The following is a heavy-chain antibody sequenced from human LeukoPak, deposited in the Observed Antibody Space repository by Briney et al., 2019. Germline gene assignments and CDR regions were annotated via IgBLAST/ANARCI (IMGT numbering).Heavy chain of an antibody. CDR1: GYSLTSYW. CDR2: IYPGDSDT. J-gene: IGHJ4*02. D-gene: IGHD1-26*01. Sequence: GESLKISCKGSGYSLTSYWNGWGRQMPGKGLEWMGIIYPGDSDTRYSPSFQGQVTISADKSLSTAYLQWSSLKASDTAMYYCARGSGSYHTAYMNWGQGSPVTVSS. CDR3: ARGSGSYHTAYMN. V-gene: IGHV5-51*01.